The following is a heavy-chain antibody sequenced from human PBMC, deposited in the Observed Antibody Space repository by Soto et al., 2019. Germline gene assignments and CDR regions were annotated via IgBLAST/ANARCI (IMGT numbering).Heavy chain of an antibody. CDR2: IWYDGSNK. J-gene: IGHJ4*02. V-gene: IGHV3-33*01. CDR3: ARDERDSGSLDY. Sequence: QVQLVESGGGVVQPGRSLRLSCAASGFTFSSYGMHWVRQAPGKGLEWVAVIWYDGSNKYYADSVKGRFTISRDKSKNTLYLQMNSLRAEDTAVYYCARDERDSGSLDYWGQGTLVTVSS. D-gene: IGHD3-10*01. CDR1: GFTFSSYG.